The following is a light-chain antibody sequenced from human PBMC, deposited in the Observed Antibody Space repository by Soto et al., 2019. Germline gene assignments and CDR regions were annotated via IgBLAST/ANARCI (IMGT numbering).Light chain of an antibody. CDR1: QSVSSN. CDR2: GAF. V-gene: IGKV3-15*01. J-gene: IGKJ5*01. CDR3: QQRRSWPPTIT. Sequence: EIVMTQYTITLSVSPGERVTLSCRASQSVSSNLAWYQQKPGQAPSLLIYGAFTRATGIPARFSGTGSGTEFTLTISSLQSEDFAVYYCQQRRSWPPTITFGQGTRLEVK.